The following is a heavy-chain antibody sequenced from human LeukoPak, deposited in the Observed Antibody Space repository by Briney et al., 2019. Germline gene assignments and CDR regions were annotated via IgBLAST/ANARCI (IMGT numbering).Heavy chain of an antibody. Sequence: SVKVSCKASGGTFSSYAISWVRQAPGQGLEWMGGIIPIFGTANYAQKFQGRVTITADESTSTAYMELSSLRSEDTAVYYCARVPPTEYYFGYWGQGTLVTVSS. J-gene: IGHJ4*02. CDR3: ARVPPTEYYFGY. CDR2: IIPIFGTA. V-gene: IGHV1-69*13. CDR1: GGTFSSYA.